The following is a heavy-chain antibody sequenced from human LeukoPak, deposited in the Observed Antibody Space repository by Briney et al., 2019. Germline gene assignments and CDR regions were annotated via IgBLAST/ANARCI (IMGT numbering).Heavy chain of an antibody. V-gene: IGHV4-59*08. D-gene: IGHD4-17*01. J-gene: IGHJ4*02. CDR3: ARLAYGAYVGDYLDY. CDR2: IYYSGST. CDR1: GGSISNYY. Sequence: PSETLSLTCTVSGGSISNYYWTWIRQPPGKGLEWIGDIYYSGSTNYNPSLKSGVTISVDTSKNQFSLKLSSVTAADTAVYYCARLAYGAYVGDYLDYWGQGTLVTVSS.